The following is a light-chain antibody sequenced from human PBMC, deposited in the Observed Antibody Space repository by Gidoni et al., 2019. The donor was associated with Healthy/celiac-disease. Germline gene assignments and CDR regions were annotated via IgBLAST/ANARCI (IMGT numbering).Light chain of an antibody. CDR2: DAS. CDR3: QQYDNLPLS. Sequence: DIQMTQSPSSLSASVGDRVTITCQASQYISNYLNWYQQKPGKAPKLLIYDASNLETGVPSRLSGSGSGTDFTFTISSLQPEDIATYYCQQYDNLPLSFGPETKVDIK. CDR1: QYISNY. V-gene: IGKV1-33*01. J-gene: IGKJ3*01.